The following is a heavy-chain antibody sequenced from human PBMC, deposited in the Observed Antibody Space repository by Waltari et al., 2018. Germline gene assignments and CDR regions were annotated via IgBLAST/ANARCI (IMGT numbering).Heavy chain of an antibody. CDR1: GYTFTNFA. V-gene: IGHV1-3*01. D-gene: IGHD3-10*01. Sequence: QVHLVQSGAELKKPGASVKVSCKASGYTFTNFAINWVRQAPGQSLEWMGWINPDKVDKQYSQKCQARVTMTKDTSASTAYMELSSLRSEDTAVYYCAGGRPSWGDGLAAWGQGTPVAVSS. J-gene: IGHJ5*02. CDR3: AGGRPSWGDGLAA. CDR2: INPDKVDK.